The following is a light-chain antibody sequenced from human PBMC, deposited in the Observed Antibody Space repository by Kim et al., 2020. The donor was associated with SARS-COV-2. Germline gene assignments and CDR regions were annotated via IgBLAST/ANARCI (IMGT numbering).Light chain of an antibody. CDR3: QQYET. V-gene: IGKV3-20*01. CDR1: QIVGCSY. Sequence: TPAESPGERATPSCRASQIVGCSYLAWYQQKPGQAPRLLIYGASSTATCIPDRFSGSGSGTDFTLAISRLEPEDFAVYYCQQYETFGQGTKVDIK. J-gene: IGKJ1*01. CDR2: GAS.